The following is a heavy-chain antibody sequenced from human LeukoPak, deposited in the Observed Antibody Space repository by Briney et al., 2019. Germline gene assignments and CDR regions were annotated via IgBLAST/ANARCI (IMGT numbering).Heavy chain of an antibody. Sequence: PGGSLRLSCAASGFSFNHYGMHWVRQAPGQGLEWVAVISYDGSNKNYADSVKGRFTISRDNSKNTVYLQMNSLRAEDTAVYYCAKDTYYHDSTGFYVFDHWGQGTLVTVSS. CDR1: GFSFNHYG. V-gene: IGHV3-30*18. J-gene: IGHJ4*02. CDR2: ISYDGSNK. CDR3: AKDTYYHDSTGFYVFDH. D-gene: IGHD3-22*01.